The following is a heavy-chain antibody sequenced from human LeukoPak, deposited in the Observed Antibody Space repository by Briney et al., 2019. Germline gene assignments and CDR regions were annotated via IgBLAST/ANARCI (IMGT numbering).Heavy chain of an antibody. D-gene: IGHD5-12*01. CDR1: GFTFSDYY. J-gene: IGHJ4*02. CDR3: ARGYSGYFYY. Sequence: NAGGSLRLSCAASGFTFSDYYMSWIRQAPGKGLEWVSDISSSSIYTNYADSVKGRFTVSRDDAKNSLYLQMNSLRAEDTAVYYCARGYSGYFYYWGQGTLVTVSS. V-gene: IGHV3-11*06. CDR2: ISSSSIYT.